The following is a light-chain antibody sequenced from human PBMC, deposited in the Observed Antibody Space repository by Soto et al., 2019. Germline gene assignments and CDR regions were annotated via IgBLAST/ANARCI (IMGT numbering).Light chain of an antibody. J-gene: IGLJ1*01. Sequence: QSALTQDASVSGSPGQSITISCTGTSSDVGGYNFVSWYQQYPGKAPKLMIYDVTSRPSGVSNRFSGSKSGNTASLTISGLQADDEGDYYCSSYTGSDTLVFGTGTKVTVL. CDR2: DVT. V-gene: IGLV2-14*03. CDR1: SSDVGGYNF. CDR3: SSYTGSDTLV.